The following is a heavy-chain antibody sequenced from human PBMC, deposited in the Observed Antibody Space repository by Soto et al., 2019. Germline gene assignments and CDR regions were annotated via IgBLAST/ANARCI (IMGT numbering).Heavy chain of an antibody. Sequence: PSETLSLTCAVYGGSFSGYYWSWIRQPPGKGLEWIGEINHSGSTNYNPSLKSRVTISVDTSKNQFSLKLSSVTAADTAVYYCASTRFLEWTDAFDIWGQGTMVTVSS. V-gene: IGHV4-34*01. CDR3: ASTRFLEWTDAFDI. CDR2: INHSGST. CDR1: GGSFSGYY. J-gene: IGHJ3*02. D-gene: IGHD3-3*01.